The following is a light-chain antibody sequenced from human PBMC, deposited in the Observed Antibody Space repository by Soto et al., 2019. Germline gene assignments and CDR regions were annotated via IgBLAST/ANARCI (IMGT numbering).Light chain of an antibody. CDR3: PQLTSSPFT. CDR1: QGISSY. J-gene: IGKJ3*01. CDR2: AAS. V-gene: IGKV1-9*01. Sequence: IQLTQSPSSLSASVGDRVTIACRASQGISSYLAWYQQKPGKAPQLLIYAASTLQSGVPSRFSGSGSGTDFTLTISSLQPEDFVTHYCPQLTSSPFTLGPGTKVDIK.